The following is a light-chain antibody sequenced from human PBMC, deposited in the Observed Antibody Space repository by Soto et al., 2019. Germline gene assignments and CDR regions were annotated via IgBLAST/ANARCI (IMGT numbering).Light chain of an antibody. CDR2: DAS. V-gene: IGKV1-33*01. CDR1: QGITNY. J-gene: IGKJ4*01. CDR3: QQFDNLPLT. Sequence: DIQMTQSPSSLSASVGDRVTITCQASQGITNYLNWYQQKPGKAPKILIYDASVLEAGVPSRFSGGGSGTNFSLTITSLQPEDVATYYCQQFDNLPLTFGGGTNLEIK.